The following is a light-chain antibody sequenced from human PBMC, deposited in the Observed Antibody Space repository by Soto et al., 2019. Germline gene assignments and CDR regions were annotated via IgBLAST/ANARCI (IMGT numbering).Light chain of an antibody. J-gene: IGKJ4*01. CDR1: QSISSW. CDR3: QQYKSYSLT. CDR2: KAS. Sequence: DIQMTQSPSTLSASVGDRVTITCRASQSISSWLAWYQQKPGKAPKLLIYKASSLESGVPSRFSGSGSGTEFTLTISSLQPADFATYYCQQYKSYSLTFGGGTKVEIK. V-gene: IGKV1-5*03.